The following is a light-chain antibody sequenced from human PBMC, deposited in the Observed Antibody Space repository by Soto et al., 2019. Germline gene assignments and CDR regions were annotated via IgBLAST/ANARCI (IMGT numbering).Light chain of an antibody. CDR3: SSFAGSNYV. CDR2: DVS. Sequence: QSALTQPASVSGSPGQSMTISCTGTISDVGGNKFVSWYQQYPGKAPKLMLCDVSNRPSGVSNRFSGSKSGNTASLTISGLQAEDEADYYCSSFAGSNYVFGTGTKVTVL. J-gene: IGLJ1*01. V-gene: IGLV2-14*03. CDR1: ISDVGGNKF.